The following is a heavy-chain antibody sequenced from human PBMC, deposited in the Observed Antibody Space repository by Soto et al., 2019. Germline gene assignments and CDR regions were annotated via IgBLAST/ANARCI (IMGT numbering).Heavy chain of an antibody. CDR2: ISYDGGDK. Sequence: GGSLRLSCAASGFTFSSYAMHWVRQAPGKGLEWVAVISYDGGDKYYADSVKGRFTISRDNSKNTLYLQMNSLRAEDTAMYYCAREEGITGTGYYYYYGMDVWGQGTTVTVSS. CDR1: GFTFSSYA. V-gene: IGHV3-30-3*01. CDR3: AREEGITGTGYYYYYGMDV. J-gene: IGHJ6*02. D-gene: IGHD1-7*01.